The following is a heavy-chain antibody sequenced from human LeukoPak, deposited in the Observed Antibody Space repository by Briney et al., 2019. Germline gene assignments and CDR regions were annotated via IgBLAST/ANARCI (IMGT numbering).Heavy chain of an antibody. D-gene: IGHD2-2*01. CDR1: GFIFSNAW. V-gene: IGHV3-15*01. J-gene: IGHJ4*02. CDR3: GTGPWGGCRDTSCAYYCVF. CDR2: IKSRKDGGTI. Sequence: GGSLRLSCTASGFIFSNAWMNWVRQAPAKGLEWVGRIKSRKDGGTIDYAGSVKGRFTISRDDSKDTMYLQMNSLKTEDTAVYYCGTGPWGGCRDTSCAYYCVFGGEGTVVSVSS.